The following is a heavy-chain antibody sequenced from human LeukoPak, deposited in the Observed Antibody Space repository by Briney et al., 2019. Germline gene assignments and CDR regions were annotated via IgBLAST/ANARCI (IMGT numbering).Heavy chain of an antibody. V-gene: IGHV1-69-2*01. CDR1: RYTFTDYY. CDR2: VDPEDGET. Sequence: ASVKISCKVSRYTFTDYYMHWVQQAPGKGLEWLGLVDPEDGETIYAEKFQGRVTITADTSTDTAYMELSSLRSEDTAVYYCATSLAGHDSSGYYPDYWGQGTLVTVSS. CDR3: ATSLAGHDSSGYYPDY. D-gene: IGHD3-22*01. J-gene: IGHJ4*02.